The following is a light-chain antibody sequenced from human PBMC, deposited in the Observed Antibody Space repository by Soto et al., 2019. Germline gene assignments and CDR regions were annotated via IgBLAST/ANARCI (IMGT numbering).Light chain of an antibody. CDR2: GAS. Sequence: EIVMTQSPATLSVSPGERATLSCRASQSVSSKLAWYQQKPGQAPRVLIHGASTRATGIPARFSGSGSGTEFTLTISSLQSEDFAVYYCQHYTNWPLTFGGGTKV. J-gene: IGKJ4*01. V-gene: IGKV3-15*01. CDR1: QSVSSK. CDR3: QHYTNWPLT.